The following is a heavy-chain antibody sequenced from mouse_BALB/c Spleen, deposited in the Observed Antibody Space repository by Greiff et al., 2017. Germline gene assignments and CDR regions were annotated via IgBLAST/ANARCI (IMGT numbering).Heavy chain of an antibody. D-gene: IGHD3-1*01. CDR2: IDPANGNT. CDR3: ARSGVGNYFDY. J-gene: IGHJ2*01. Sequence: EVKLMESGAELVKPGASVKLSCTASGFNIKDTYMHWVKQRPEQGLEWIGRIDPANGNTKYDPKFQGKATITADTSSNTAYLQLSSLTSEDTAVYYCARSGVGNYFDYWGQGTTLTVSS. CDR1: GFNIKDTY. V-gene: IGHV14-3*02.